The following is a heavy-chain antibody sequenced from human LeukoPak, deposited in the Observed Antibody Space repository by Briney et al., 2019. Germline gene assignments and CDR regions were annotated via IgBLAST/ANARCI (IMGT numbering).Heavy chain of an antibody. CDR3: AKGTVIAATPGDN. V-gene: IGHV3-23*01. J-gene: IGHJ4*02. D-gene: IGHD2-15*01. CDR1: AFTFRRYA. Sequence: GGSLRLSCVASAFTFRRYAMSWVRQAPGKGLEWVSTISGSGDSTDYADSVKGRLAISRDNSKNTVYLQMNSLRAEDTAVYYCAKGTVIAATPGDNWGQGTLVTVSS. CDR2: ISGSGDST.